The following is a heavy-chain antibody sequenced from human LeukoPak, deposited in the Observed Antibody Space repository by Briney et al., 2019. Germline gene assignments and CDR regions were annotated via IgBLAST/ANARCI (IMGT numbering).Heavy chain of an antibody. CDR1: GLTFSSYS. V-gene: IGHV3-21*01. J-gene: IGHJ3*02. CDR3: ARDLLAAFDI. CDR2: ISSSSSYI. Sequence: GGSLRLSCAASGLTFSSYSMNWVRQAPGKGLEWVSSISSSSSYIYYADSVKGRFTISRNNAKNSLYLQMNSLRAEDTAVYYCARDLLAAFDIWGQGTMVTVSS.